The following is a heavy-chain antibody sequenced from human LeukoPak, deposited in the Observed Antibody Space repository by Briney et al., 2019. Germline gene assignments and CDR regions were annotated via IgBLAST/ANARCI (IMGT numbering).Heavy chain of an antibody. D-gene: IGHD5/OR15-5a*01. CDR1: GFTFSSYA. V-gene: IGHV3-30-3*01. CDR2: ISYDGSNK. J-gene: IGHJ4*02. CDR3: ARGGLDGQDY. Sequence: GRSLRLSCAASGFTFSSYAMHWVRQAPGKGLEWVAVISYDGSNKYYADSVKGRFTISRDNSKNTLYLQMNSLRAEDTAVYYCARGGLDGQDYWGQGTLVTVSS.